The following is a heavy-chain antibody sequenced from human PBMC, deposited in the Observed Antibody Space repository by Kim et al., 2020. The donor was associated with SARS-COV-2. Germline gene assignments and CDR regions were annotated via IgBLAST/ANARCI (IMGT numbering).Heavy chain of an antibody. Sequence: GGSLRLSCAASGFTFSSYSMNWVRQAPGKGLEWVSSISSSSSYIYYADSVKGRFTISRDNAKNSLYLQMNSLRAEDTAVYYCAKWELQDGMDVWGQGTTVTVSS. CDR3: AKWELQDGMDV. V-gene: IGHV3-21*01. J-gene: IGHJ6*02. D-gene: IGHD1-26*01. CDR1: GFTFSSYS. CDR2: ISSSSSYI.